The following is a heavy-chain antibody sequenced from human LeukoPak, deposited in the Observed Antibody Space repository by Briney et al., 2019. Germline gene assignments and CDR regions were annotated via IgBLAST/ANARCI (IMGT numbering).Heavy chain of an antibody. Sequence: SETLSLTCAVYGGSFSGYYWSWIRQPQGKGLEWIGEINHSGSTNYNPSLKSRVTISVDTSKNQFSLKLSSVTAADTAVYYCARGYCSGGSCYSRGRYYYYGMDVWGQGTTVTVSS. CDR2: INHSGST. D-gene: IGHD2-15*01. V-gene: IGHV4-34*01. J-gene: IGHJ6*02. CDR3: ARGYCSGGSCYSRGRYYYYGMDV. CDR1: GGSFSGYY.